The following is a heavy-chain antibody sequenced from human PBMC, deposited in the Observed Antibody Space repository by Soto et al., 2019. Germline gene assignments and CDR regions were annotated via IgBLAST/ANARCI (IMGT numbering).Heavy chain of an antibody. D-gene: IGHD3-22*01. V-gene: IGHV4-30-4*01. Sequence: ASETLSLTCTVSGGSISSGDYYWSWIRQPPGKGLEWIGYIYYSGSTYYNPSLKSRVTISVDTSKNQFSLKLSSVTAADTAVYYCARDHHLLLLPDYHYYGMSFWGQGSSVPVSS. CDR2: IYYSGST. CDR3: ARDHHLLLLPDYHYYGMSF. J-gene: IGHJ6*02. CDR1: GGSISSGDYY.